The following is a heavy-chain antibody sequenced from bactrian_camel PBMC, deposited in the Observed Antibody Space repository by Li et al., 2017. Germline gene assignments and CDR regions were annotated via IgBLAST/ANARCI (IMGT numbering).Heavy chain of an antibody. D-gene: IGHD6*01. CDR2: IKSDSSDA. CDR1: GFTFSDYY. CDR3: ATDTVYGQGWYAGYFD. Sequence: HVQLVESGGDLVQPGGSLRLSCAASGFTFSDYYLSWVRQAPGKGLEWVSSIKSDSSDAYYVDSVKGRFTISRNNVKNVVSLQMNSLKSEDTALYYCATDTVYGQGWYAGYFDWGQGTQVTVS. J-gene: IGHJ4*01. V-gene: IGHV3-2*01.